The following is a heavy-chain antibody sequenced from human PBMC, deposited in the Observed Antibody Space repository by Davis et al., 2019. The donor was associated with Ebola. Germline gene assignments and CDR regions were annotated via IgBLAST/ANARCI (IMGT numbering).Heavy chain of an antibody. V-gene: IGHV3-11*01. CDR3: AREGGSSSSGGLDV. CDR1: GFSFSDYY. D-gene: IGHD6-6*01. CDR2: IGNSAYYSYTT. J-gene: IGHJ6*02. Sequence: GESPKIPCAAPGFSFSDYYMTWVRQAPGKGLEWLSYIGNSAYYSYTTYYAESVKGRFTVSRDNAKNSLYLQMDSLRAEDTAVYYCAREGGSSSSGGLDVWGQGTTVTVSS.